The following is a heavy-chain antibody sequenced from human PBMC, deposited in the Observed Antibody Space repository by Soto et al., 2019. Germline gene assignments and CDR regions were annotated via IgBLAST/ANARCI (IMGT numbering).Heavy chain of an antibody. D-gene: IGHD3-22*01. CDR2: IIPIFGTA. CDR1: GGTFISYA. V-gene: IGHV1-69*01. CDR3: AAWLYYYDSSGYQRDDY. Sequence: QVQLVQSGAEVKKPGSSVKVSCKASGGTFISYAISWVRQAPGQGLEWMGGIIPIFGTANYAQKFQGRVTITADESTSTAYMELSSLRSEDTAVYYCAAWLYYYDSSGYQRDDYWGQGTLVTVSS. J-gene: IGHJ4*02.